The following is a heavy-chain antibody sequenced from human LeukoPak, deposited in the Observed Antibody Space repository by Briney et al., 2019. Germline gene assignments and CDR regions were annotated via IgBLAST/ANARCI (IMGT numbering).Heavy chain of an antibody. V-gene: IGHV3-66*01. Sequence: GGSLRLSCAASGFTVSSNYMSWVRQAPGKGLEWVSVIYSGGSTYYADSVKGRFTISRDNSKNTLYLQMGSLRAEDMAVYYCARAGYCGGDCYNHYYYMDVWGKGTTVTVSS. J-gene: IGHJ6*03. CDR1: GFTVSSNY. D-gene: IGHD2-21*02. CDR2: IYSGGST. CDR3: ARAGYCGGDCYNHYYYMDV.